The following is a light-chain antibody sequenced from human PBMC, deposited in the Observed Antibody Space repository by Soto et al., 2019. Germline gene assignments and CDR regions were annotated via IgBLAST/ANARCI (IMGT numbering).Light chain of an antibody. J-gene: IGKJ4*01. CDR2: GAS. Sequence: EIVMTQSPATLSVSPGERATLSCRASQSVATNLAWYQQRPGQAPRLLIYGASKRAIGLPARFSGSGSGTEFTLTISSLQPDDFATYHCQQYSDYLITFGGGTKVDIK. CDR1: QSVATN. V-gene: IGKV3-15*01. CDR3: QQYSDYLIT.